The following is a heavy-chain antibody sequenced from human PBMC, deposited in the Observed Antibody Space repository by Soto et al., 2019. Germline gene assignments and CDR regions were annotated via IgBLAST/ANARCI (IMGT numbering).Heavy chain of an antibody. CDR2: ITNKANGYTT. CDR3: TRGYSSVSIYAFDI. V-gene: IGHV3-72*01. J-gene: IGHJ3*02. D-gene: IGHD6-19*01. Sequence: GGSLRISCVACGYGFTFSDHYMDWVRQAPGKGLDWVGRITNKANGYTTEYAASVNGRFTISRDDSKNSLFLQMNNLKTEDTAVYYCTRGYSSVSIYAFDIWGQEAMVTVSS. CDR1: GYGFTFSDHY.